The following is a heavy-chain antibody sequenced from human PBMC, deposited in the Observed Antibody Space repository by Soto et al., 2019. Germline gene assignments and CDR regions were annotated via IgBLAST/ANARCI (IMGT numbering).Heavy chain of an antibody. CDR1: GYSFTSYW. CDR3: ARHYEYRSSPYGGMDV. CDR2: IYPGDSDT. V-gene: IGHV5-51*01. J-gene: IGHJ6*02. D-gene: IGHD6-6*01. Sequence: PGESLKISCKGSGYSFTSYWIGWVRQMPGKGLEWMGIIYPGDSDTRYSPSFQGQVTISADKSTSTAYLQWSSLKASDTAMYYCARHYEYRSSPYGGMDVWGQGTTVTVSS.